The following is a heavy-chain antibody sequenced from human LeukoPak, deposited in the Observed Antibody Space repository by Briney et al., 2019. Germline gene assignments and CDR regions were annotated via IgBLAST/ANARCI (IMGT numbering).Heavy chain of an antibody. J-gene: IGHJ4*02. D-gene: IGHD6-13*01. Sequence: PGESLRLSCAASGFTFSSYAMSWVRQAPGKGLEWVSSISGSGDSTYYADSVKGRFTISRDNSKNTLYLQMNSLRAEDTAVYYCAKERSLGVAAASNYWGQGTLVTVSS. V-gene: IGHV3-23*01. CDR2: ISGSGDST. CDR1: GFTFSSYA. CDR3: AKERSLGVAAASNY.